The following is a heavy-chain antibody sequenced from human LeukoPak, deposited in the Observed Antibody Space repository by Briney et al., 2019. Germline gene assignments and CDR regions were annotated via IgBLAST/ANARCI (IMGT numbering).Heavy chain of an antibody. V-gene: IGHV5-51*01. CDR1: GYSFTSYW. CDR3: ARQTAMGRSGDY. D-gene: IGHD5-18*01. Sequence: GESLKISCKASGYSFTSYWIGWVRQMPGKGLEWMGIIDPSDSEIRYTPSFQGQVTISADKSLSTAYLQWNSLKASDAAMYYCARQTAMGRSGDYWGQGTLVTVS. J-gene: IGHJ4*02. CDR2: IDPSDSEI.